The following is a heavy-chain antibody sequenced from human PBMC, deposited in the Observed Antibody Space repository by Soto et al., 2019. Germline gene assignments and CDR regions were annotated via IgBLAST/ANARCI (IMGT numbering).Heavy chain of an antibody. CDR3: AKDPGTLVVVAAPIDY. CDR2: ISGSGGST. CDR1: GFTFSSYA. J-gene: IGHJ4*02. V-gene: IGHV3-23*01. Sequence: EVQLLESGGGLVQPGGSLRLSCAASGFTFSSYAMSWVRQAPGKGLEWVSAISGSGGSTYYADSVKGRFTISRDNSKNTLYLQMNSLRAEDKAVYYCAKDPGTLVVVAAPIDYWGQGTLVTVSS. D-gene: IGHD2-15*01.